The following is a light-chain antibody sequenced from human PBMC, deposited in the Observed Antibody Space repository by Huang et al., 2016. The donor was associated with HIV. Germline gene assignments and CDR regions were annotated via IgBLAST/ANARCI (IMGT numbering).Light chain of an antibody. CDR3: QQYNNWPPIT. CDR1: ESISSN. Sequence: EIVMTQSPATLSVSPGERVTLSCRATESISSNLAWYQQNSGQPPRLLIYAASTRATGTPARFSGSGSGTEFTLTIDSLQSGDFAVYYCQQYNNWPPITFGQGTRLDIK. V-gene: IGKV3-15*01. J-gene: IGKJ5*01. CDR2: AAS.